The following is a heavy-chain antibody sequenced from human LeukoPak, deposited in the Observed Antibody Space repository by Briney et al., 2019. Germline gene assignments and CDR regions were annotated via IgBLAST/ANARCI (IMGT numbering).Heavy chain of an antibody. Sequence: GGSLRLSCAASGFTFSSHSMNWVRQAPGKGLEWVSVIYSGGSTYYADSVKGRFTLSRDNSKNTLYLQMNSLRAEDTAVYYCARVASNYYGMGVWGQGTTVTVSS. D-gene: IGHD6-6*01. CDR1: GFTFSSHS. CDR2: IYSGGST. CDR3: ARVASNYYGMGV. V-gene: IGHV3-53*01. J-gene: IGHJ6*02.